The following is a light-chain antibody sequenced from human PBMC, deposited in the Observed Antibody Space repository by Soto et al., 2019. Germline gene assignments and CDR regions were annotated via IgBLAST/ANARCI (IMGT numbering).Light chain of an antibody. CDR3: QQRSNWPPVT. CDR2: DAS. CDR1: QSINRH. Sequence: EIVLTQSPATPSLSPGERATLSCRASQSINRHLAWYRQKPGQAPRLLIYDASNRATGIPARFSGSGSGTDFTLTISSLEPEDFGVYYCQQRSNWPPVTFGGGTKVDI. J-gene: IGKJ4*01. V-gene: IGKV3-11*01.